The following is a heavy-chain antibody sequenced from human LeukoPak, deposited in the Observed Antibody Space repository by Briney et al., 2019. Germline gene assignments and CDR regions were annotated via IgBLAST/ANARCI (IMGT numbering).Heavy chain of an antibody. J-gene: IGHJ3*02. Sequence: SETLSLTCAVYGGSFSGYYWSWIRQPPGKGLEWIGEINHSGSTNYNPSLKSRVTMSVDTSKNQFSLKLSSVTAADTAVYYCARDSGYYDSSGYYLDAFDIWGQGTMVTVSS. CDR1: GGSFSGYY. D-gene: IGHD3-22*01. CDR3: ARDSGYYDSSGYYLDAFDI. V-gene: IGHV4-34*01. CDR2: INHSGST.